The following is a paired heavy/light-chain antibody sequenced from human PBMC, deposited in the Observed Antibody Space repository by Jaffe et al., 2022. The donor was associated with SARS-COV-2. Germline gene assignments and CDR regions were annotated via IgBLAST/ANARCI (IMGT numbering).Heavy chain of an antibody. D-gene: IGHD6-13*01. CDR1: GFTFSNSW. J-gene: IGHJ4*02. CDR3: ARNTLTAAGDY. CDR2: INPDGREK. Sequence: EVQLVESGGGLVQPGGSLRLSCAVSGFTFSNSWMTWVRQAAGKGLEWVANINPDGREKNYVDSVKGRFAISRDNAKNSLYLQMNSLRAEDTAVYYCARNTLTAAGDYWGQGTLVTVSS. V-gene: IGHV3-7*03.
Light chain of an antibody. V-gene: IGLV2-11*01. CDR3: CSFAGRNTYV. J-gene: IGLJ1*01. Sequence: QSALTQPRSVSGSPGQSVTISCTGTSSDVGGYNYVSWYQHHPGKAPKLMIYDVSQRPSGVPDRFSGSKSGNTASLTISGLRADDEADYYCCSFAGRNTYVFGTGTKVTVL. CDR1: SSDVGGYNY. CDR2: DVS.